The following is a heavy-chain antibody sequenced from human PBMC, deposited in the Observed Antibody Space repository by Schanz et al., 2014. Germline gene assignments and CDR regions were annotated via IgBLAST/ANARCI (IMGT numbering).Heavy chain of an antibody. J-gene: IGHJ4*02. CDR3: ASASEYSGCGTYFDF. CDR2: ISSSGSYI. CDR1: EFTFSSYK. D-gene: IGHD5-12*01. V-gene: IGHV3-21*01. Sequence: EVQLVESGGGLVKPGGSLRLSCEASEFTFSSYKMNWVRQAPGKGLEWVSSISSSGSYIHYADAVKGRFTISRDNAKNTLYLQMNSLRAEDTAVYYCASASEYSGCGTYFDFWGQGTLVTVSS.